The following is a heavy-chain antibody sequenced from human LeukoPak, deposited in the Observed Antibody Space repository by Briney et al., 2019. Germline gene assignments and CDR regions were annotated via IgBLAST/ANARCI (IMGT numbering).Heavy chain of an antibody. J-gene: IGHJ5*02. CDR1: GYTFTSYD. CDR2: MNPNSGNT. D-gene: IGHD6-19*01. V-gene: IGHV1-8*03. CDR3: ARGQSSGWYRLTSSWFDP. Sequence: ASVKVSCKASGYTFTSYDINWVRQATGQGLEWMGWMNPNSGNTGYAQKFQGRVTITRNTSIRTAYMELSSLRSEDTAVYYCARGQSSGWYRLTSSWFDPWGQGTLVTVSS.